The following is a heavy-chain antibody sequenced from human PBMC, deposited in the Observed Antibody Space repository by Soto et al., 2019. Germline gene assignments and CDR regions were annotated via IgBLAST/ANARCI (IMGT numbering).Heavy chain of an antibody. CDR3: AKGGVSENIVVVVAATLLDY. CDR2: ISGSGGST. Sequence: EVQLLESGGGLVQPGGSLRLSCAASGFTFSSYAMSWVRQAPGKGLEWVSAISGSGGSTYYADSVKGRFTISRDNSKNTLYLQMNCLRAEDTAVYYCAKGGVSENIVVVVAATLLDYWGQGTLVTVSS. V-gene: IGHV3-23*01. J-gene: IGHJ4*02. D-gene: IGHD2-15*01. CDR1: GFTFSSYA.